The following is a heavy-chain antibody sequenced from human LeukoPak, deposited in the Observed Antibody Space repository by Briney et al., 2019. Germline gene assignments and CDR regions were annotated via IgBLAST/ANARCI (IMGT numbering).Heavy chain of an antibody. D-gene: IGHD3-16*02. V-gene: IGHV4-59*12. J-gene: IGHJ4*02. CDR1: GVSMSNYY. CDR2: GHYSGDT. Sequence: PSETLSLTCTVSGVSMSNYYWTWIRQSPGKGLEWIGYGHYSGDTNYNLSLKSRVTISVDTSKNQFSLKLSSVTAADTAVYYCASSKDYDYVWGSYRFSKYFDYWGQGTLVTVSS. CDR3: ASSKDYDYVWGSYRFSKYFDY.